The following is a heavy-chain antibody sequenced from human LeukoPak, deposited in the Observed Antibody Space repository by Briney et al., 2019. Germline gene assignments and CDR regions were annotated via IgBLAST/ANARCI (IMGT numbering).Heavy chain of an antibody. Sequence: GGSLSLSCTVSGFTFRSYWMSWVRQAPGKGLEWVANINQHRSDKYYVDSVKSRVTISRDNAKNSLFLHLNSLRAEDTAVYYCARNVDAFDIWGQGTMVTVSS. V-gene: IGHV3-7*01. CDR3: ARNVDAFDI. CDR1: GFTFRSYW. CDR2: INQHRSDK. J-gene: IGHJ3*02.